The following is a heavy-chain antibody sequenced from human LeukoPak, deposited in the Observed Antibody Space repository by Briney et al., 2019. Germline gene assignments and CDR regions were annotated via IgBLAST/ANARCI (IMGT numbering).Heavy chain of an antibody. CDR1: GGSVSSYY. CDR2: IYTSGST. Sequence: SETLSLTCTVSGGSVSSYYWSWIRQPAGKGLEWIGRIYTSGSTNYNPSLKSRVTMSVDTSKNQFSLKLSSVTAADTAVYYCARGRRIVVVITTNNWFDPWGQGTLVTVSS. D-gene: IGHD3-22*01. V-gene: IGHV4-4*07. CDR3: ARGRRIVVVITTNNWFDP. J-gene: IGHJ5*02.